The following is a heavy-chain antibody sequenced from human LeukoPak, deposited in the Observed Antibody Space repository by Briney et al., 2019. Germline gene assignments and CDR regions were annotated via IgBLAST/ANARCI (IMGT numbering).Heavy chain of an antibody. CDR2: IYSDGNT. CDR3: ARAKSGNYYGPFDS. CDR1: GFTVSSNY. Sequence: GGSLRLSCAASGFTVSSNYMSWVRQAPGKGLEWVSIIYSDGNTYYAGSVEGRFTISRDNSKNTLYLQMNSLRAEDTAVYYCARAKSGNYYGPFDSWGQGTLVTVSS. V-gene: IGHV3-53*01. D-gene: IGHD1-26*01. J-gene: IGHJ4*02.